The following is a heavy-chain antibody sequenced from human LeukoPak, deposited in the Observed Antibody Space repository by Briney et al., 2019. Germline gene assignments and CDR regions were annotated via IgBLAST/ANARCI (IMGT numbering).Heavy chain of an antibody. J-gene: IGHJ4*02. D-gene: IGHD2-15*01. Sequence: PSETLSLTCTVSGGSISSSSYYWGWIRQPPGKGLEWIGEINHSGSTNYSPSLKSRVTISVDTSKNQFSLKLSSVTAADTAVYYCARGFDCSGGSCYGFDYWGQGTLVTVSS. V-gene: IGHV4-39*07. CDR2: INHSGST. CDR1: GGSISSSSYY. CDR3: ARGFDCSGGSCYGFDY.